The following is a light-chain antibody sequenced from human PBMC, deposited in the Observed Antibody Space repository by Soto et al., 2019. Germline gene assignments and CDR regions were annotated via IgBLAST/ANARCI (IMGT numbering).Light chain of an antibody. Sequence: DIQMTQKPYSLSASVGDRVTITCRSSQGIGNALGWYQQKPGKVPKRCLYAVFTLQSGVPSRFSGSGSGTEFTLAISSLQPEDCATYYCLQHEDYLLT. CDR2: AVF. CDR3: LQHEDYLLT. V-gene: IGKV1-17*01. CDR1: QGIGNA. J-gene: IGKJ5*01.